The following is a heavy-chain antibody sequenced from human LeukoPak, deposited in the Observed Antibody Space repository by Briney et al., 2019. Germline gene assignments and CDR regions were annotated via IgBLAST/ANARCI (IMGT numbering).Heavy chain of an antibody. CDR1: GFTFRNYG. CDR2: ISGSGGST. Sequence: GGSLGLSCAASGFTFRNYGMSWVRQAPGKWLEWVSTISGSGGSTYYADAVKGRFTISRDNSKNKMFLQMNSLRVEDTAVYYCAKEPLGYRVAYWGQGTMVTVSS. D-gene: IGHD5-24*01. CDR3: AKEPLGYRVAY. V-gene: IGHV3-23*01. J-gene: IGHJ4*02.